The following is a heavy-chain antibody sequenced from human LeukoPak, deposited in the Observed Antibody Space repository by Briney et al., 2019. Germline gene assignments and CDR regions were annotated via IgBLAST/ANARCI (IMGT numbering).Heavy chain of an antibody. Sequence: ASVKVSCKASGYTFTSNYIHWVRQAPGQGLEWMGIINPSGGSTDYAQKFQGRVTMTRDTSTSTVYMELSSLKSEDTAVYYCARDALGTGTPEYWGQGTLVTVSS. CDR3: ARDALGTGTPEY. D-gene: IGHD1-1*01. J-gene: IGHJ4*02. CDR1: GYTFTSNY. CDR2: INPSGGST. V-gene: IGHV1-46*01.